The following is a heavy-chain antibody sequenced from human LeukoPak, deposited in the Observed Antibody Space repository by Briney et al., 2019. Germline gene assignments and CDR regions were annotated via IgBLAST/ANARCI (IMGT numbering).Heavy chain of an antibody. D-gene: IGHD3-3*01. CDR2: ISSSGSTI. J-gene: IGHJ4*02. CDR1: GFTFSDYY. Sequence: GGSLRLSCAACGFTFSDYYMSWIRQAPGKGLEWVSYISSSGSTIYYADSVKGRFTISRDNAKNSLYLQMNSLRAEDTAVYYCARASSSGITIFGVVTGFDYWGQGTLVTVSS. V-gene: IGHV3-11*04. CDR3: ARASSSGITIFGVVTGFDY.